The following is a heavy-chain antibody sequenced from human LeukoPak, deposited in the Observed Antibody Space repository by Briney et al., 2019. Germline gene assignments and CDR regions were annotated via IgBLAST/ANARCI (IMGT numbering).Heavy chain of an antibody. CDR2: IWYDGSNK. CDR3: AKHRFESGGYHSTD. D-gene: IGHD3-22*01. Sequence: GGSLRLSCAASGFTFSGFGMHWVRQAPGKGLEWVAVIWYDGSNKYYADSVKGRFTISRDNPKNTLYVQMNSLRAEDTAVYYCAKHRFESGGYHSTDWGQGTLVTASS. J-gene: IGHJ4*02. V-gene: IGHV3-33*06. CDR1: GFTFSGFG.